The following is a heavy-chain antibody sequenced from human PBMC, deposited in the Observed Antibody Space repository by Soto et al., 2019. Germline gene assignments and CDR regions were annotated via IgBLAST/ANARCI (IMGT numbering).Heavy chain of an antibody. Sequence: QVQLVESGGGVVQPGRSLRLSCAASGFTFSSYGMHWVRQAPGKGLEWVAVIWYDGSNKYYADSVKGRFTISRDNSKNTLYLQMNSLRAEDTAVYYCARDLNNARFDPWGQEPWSPSPQ. J-gene: IGHJ5*02. CDR2: IWYDGSNK. CDR3: ARDLNNARFDP. V-gene: IGHV3-33*01. D-gene: IGHD2-2*01. CDR1: GFTFSSYG.